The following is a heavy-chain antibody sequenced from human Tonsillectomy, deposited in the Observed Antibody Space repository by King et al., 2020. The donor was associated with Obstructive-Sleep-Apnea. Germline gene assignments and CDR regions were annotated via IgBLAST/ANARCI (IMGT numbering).Heavy chain of an antibody. V-gene: IGHV4-59*08. D-gene: IGHD1-7*01. Sequence: QLQESGPGLVKPSETLSLTCTVSGGSISSYYWSWIRRPPGKGLEWIGYIYYSGSTNYNPSLRSRVTISVDTSKNQFSLKLSSVTAADTAVYYCGRHELDLRPFDYWGQGTLVTVSS. CDR2: IYYSGST. CDR1: GGSISSYY. CDR3: GRHELDLRPFDY. J-gene: IGHJ4*02.